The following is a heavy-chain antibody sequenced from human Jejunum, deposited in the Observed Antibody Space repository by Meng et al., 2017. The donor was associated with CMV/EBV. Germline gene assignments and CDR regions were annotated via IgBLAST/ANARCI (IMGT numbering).Heavy chain of an antibody. CDR1: GFSPTTNGVG. D-gene: IGHD6-19*01. V-gene: IGHV2-5*02. CDR3: AYRRGGGSGWNWFGP. CDR2: IYWDDDI. Sequence: HISLHGFGPTLVKPPQALTLPCSFSGFSPTTNGVGVGWIRRPPGKALEWLALIYWDDDINYSPSLKNRLTIIKDTSKNRVVLIMTDMDPVDTATYYCAYRRGGGSGWNWFGPWGQGTLVTVSS. J-gene: IGHJ5*02.